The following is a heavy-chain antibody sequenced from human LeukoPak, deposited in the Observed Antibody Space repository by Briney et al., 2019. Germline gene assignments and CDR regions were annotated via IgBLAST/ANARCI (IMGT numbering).Heavy chain of an antibody. V-gene: IGHV1-8*01. CDR1: GYTFTSYD. CDR2: MNPNSGNT. D-gene: IGHD2-2*01. Sequence: GASVKVSCKASGYTFTSYDINWVRQATGQGLEWMGWMNPNSGNTGYAQKFQGRVTMTRNTSISTAYMELSSLRSEDTAVYYCARDSVLVPAATFDYWGQGTLVTVSS. J-gene: IGHJ4*02. CDR3: ARDSVLVPAATFDY.